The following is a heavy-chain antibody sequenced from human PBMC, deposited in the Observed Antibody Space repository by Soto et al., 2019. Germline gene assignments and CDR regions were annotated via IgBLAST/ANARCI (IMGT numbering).Heavy chain of an antibody. Sequence: TSETLSLTCTVSGGSISSYYWSWIRQPPGKGLEWIGYIYYSGSTNYNPSLKSRVTISVDTSKNQFSLKLSSVTAADTAVYYCARRNNRDYYYYYGMDGWGQGTTVTVSS. V-gene: IGHV4-59*08. J-gene: IGHJ6*02. CDR3: ARRNNRDYYYYYGMDG. CDR2: IYYSGST. CDR1: GGSISSYY.